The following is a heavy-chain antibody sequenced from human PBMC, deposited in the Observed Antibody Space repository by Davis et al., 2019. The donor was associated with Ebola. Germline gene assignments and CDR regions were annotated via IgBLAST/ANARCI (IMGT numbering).Heavy chain of an antibody. Sequence: PGGSLRLSCAASGFTFSGSAMHWVRQASGKGLEWVGRIRSKANSYATAYAASVKGRFTISRDNSKNTLYLQMNSLRAEDTAVYYCARLVAYCGGDCPGDYWGQGTLVTVSS. J-gene: IGHJ4*02. D-gene: IGHD2-21*01. CDR1: GFTFSGSA. CDR2: IRSKANSYAT. V-gene: IGHV3-73*01. CDR3: ARLVAYCGGDCPGDY.